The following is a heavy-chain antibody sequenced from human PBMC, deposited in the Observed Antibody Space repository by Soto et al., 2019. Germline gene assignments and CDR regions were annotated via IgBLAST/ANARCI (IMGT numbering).Heavy chain of an antibody. Sequence: QVQLVQSGAEVKKPGSSVKVSCKASGGTFSSYAISWVRQAPGQGLEWMGGFNPIFETANYAQKLQGRVTIAADESTNTAYMELSSLRSEDTAVYYCTRGITLIRGVIPPGYYYGMDVWGQGTTVAVSS. V-gene: IGHV1-69*01. D-gene: IGHD3-10*01. CDR2: FNPIFETA. J-gene: IGHJ6*02. CDR3: TRGITLIRGVIPPGYYYGMDV. CDR1: GGTFSSYA.